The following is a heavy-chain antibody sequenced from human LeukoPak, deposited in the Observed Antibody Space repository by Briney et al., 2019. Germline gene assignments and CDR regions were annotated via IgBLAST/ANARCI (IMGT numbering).Heavy chain of an antibody. CDR3: AKQSTDFWSGVIRVWAAFDI. Sequence: PGGSLRLSCAASGFTFSSFGMHWVRQAPGKGLEWVAVISYDGSNKYYADSVKGRFTISRDNSKNTLYLQMNSLRAEDTAVYYCAKQSTDFWSGVIRVWAAFDIWGQGTMVTVSS. CDR2: ISYDGSNK. D-gene: IGHD3-3*01. J-gene: IGHJ3*02. CDR1: GFTFSSFG. V-gene: IGHV3-30-3*02.